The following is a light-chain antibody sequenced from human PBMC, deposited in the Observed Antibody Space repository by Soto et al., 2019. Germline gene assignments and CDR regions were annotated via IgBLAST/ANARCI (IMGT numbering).Light chain of an antibody. CDR1: SSDVENYDL. J-gene: IGLJ1*01. Sequence: QSALTQPASVSGSPGQSITISCTGTSSDVENYDLVSWYQHHPGKAPKLIIYEVHKRPSGVSNRFSGSKSGNTASLTISGLQAEDEADYYCCSYAGSSTFVFGTGTRSPS. V-gene: IGLV2-23*02. CDR3: CSYAGSSTFV. CDR2: EVH.